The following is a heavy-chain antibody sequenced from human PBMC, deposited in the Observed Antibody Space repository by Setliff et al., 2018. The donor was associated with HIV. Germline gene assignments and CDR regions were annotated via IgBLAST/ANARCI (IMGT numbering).Heavy chain of an antibody. CDR2: INTGNDNT. D-gene: IGHD3-22*01. CDR1: GYTFSTYP. J-gene: IGHJ4*02. Sequence: ASVKVSCKTTGYTFSTYPMHWVRQAPGQRLEWMGWINTGNDNTRYSQKFQGRVTITRDTSARTVYMELSNLRSEDTAVYYCARDYYDSSGYYYWGQGTLVTAPQ. CDR3: ARDYYDSSGYYY. V-gene: IGHV1-3*04.